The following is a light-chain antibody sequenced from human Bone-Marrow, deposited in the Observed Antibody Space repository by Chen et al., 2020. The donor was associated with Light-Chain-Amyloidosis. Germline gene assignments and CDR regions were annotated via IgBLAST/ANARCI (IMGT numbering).Light chain of an antibody. CDR2: DVS. V-gene: IGLV2-11*01. J-gene: IGLJ3*02. CDR1: SRDVGGYDS. Sequence: QSALTQPRSVSGSPGQSVTISCTGTSRDVGGYDSVSWYQQYPGKAPKLMIYDVSKRPSGVPDRFAASKAGNTAYRTSSGLQAEDEADYYCCSYAGIYWVFGGGTKLTVL. CDR3: CSYAGIYWV.